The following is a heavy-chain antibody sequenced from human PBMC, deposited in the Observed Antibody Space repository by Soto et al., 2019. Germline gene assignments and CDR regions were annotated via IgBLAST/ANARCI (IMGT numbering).Heavy chain of an antibody. J-gene: IGHJ1*01. CDR3: AMDYGDRPEYFKH. CDR2: ISLLKGRT. D-gene: IGHD4-17*01. CDR1: GYTFTSYC. Sequence: QVQLVQSGPDLKRPGASMKVSCKASGYTFTSYCISWVRQAPGQGLVGMAWISLLKGRTQYSQKAQGRVTLSTDTSSTTAYMEMTTLRVDDTAVYYCAMDYGDRPEYFKHWGQGTLVTVS. V-gene: IGHV1-18*04.